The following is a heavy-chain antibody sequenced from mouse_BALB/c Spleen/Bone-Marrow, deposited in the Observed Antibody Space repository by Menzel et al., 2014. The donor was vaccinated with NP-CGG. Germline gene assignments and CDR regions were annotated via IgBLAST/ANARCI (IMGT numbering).Heavy chain of an antibody. CDR1: GYTFTDYY. CDR3: ARGITTATFAY. V-gene: IGHV1-84*02. Sequence: VQLQQSGPELVKPGASVKISCKASGYTFTDYYINWVKQKPGQGLEWIGWIYPRNNNTKYNERFKDKATLTVDTPSSTAYMQLSSLTSEDTAVYFCARGITTATFAYWGRGLWSLSLQ. D-gene: IGHD1-2*01. J-gene: IGHJ3*01. CDR2: IYPRNNNT.